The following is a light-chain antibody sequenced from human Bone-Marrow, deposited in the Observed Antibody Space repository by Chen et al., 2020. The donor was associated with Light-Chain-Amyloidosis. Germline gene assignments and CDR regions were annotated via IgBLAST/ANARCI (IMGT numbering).Light chain of an antibody. Sequence: SALTQPASVSGFPGQSITISCTGTNNDVGGHAFVSWYQRHPGKAPKFLIYEDTERASWVSNRFSGSKSGNTASLTISGLQAEDEADYYCSSFAAGSTWVFGGGTSLTVL. J-gene: IGLJ3*02. CDR1: NNDVGGHAF. CDR2: EDT. V-gene: IGLV2-23*01. CDR3: SSFAAGSTWV.